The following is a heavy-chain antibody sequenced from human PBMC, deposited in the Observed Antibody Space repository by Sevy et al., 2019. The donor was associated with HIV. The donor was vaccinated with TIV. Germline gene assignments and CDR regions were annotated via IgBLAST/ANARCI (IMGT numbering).Heavy chain of an antibody. Sequence: GGSLRLSCAASGFTFSSYGMHWVRQAPGKGLEWVANIKQDGSEKYYVDSVKGRFTISRDNAKNSLYLQMNSLRAEDTAVYYCAREIVGSGSYYGVGYYYGMDVWGQGTTVTVSS. V-gene: IGHV3-7*01. CDR1: GFTFSSYG. CDR3: AREIVGSGSYYGVGYYYGMDV. D-gene: IGHD1-26*01. CDR2: IKQDGSEK. J-gene: IGHJ6*02.